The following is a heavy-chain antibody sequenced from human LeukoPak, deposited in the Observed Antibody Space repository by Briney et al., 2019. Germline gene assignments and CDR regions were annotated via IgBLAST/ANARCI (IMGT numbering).Heavy chain of an antibody. V-gene: IGHV3-53*01. Sequence: GGSLRLSCAASGFIVSSSYMSWVRQAPGKGLEWVAVIYAGGGTYYADSVKGRFTISRDNSNNTLYLQMNSLRAEDTAVYYCARELNGGKSRGVDYWGQGTLVPSPQ. CDR3: ARELNGGKSRGVDY. CDR1: GFIVSSSY. D-gene: IGHD4-23*01. J-gene: IGHJ4*02. CDR2: IYAGGGT.